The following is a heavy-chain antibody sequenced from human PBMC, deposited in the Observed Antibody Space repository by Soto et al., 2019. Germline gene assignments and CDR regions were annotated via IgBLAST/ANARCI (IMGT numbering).Heavy chain of an antibody. Sequence: GASVKVSCKVFGDRLKNLSMQWVRQEPEKGLECMGRFDPEDGETIYAQRFQGRVTMTEDTSADTAYMELSSLKSEDTAVFYCAAHSLHCSSTSCPLDYWGQGTLVTVSS. V-gene: IGHV1-24*01. CDR3: AAHSLHCSSTSCPLDY. CDR2: FDPEDGET. D-gene: IGHD2-2*01. CDR1: GDRLKNLS. J-gene: IGHJ4*02.